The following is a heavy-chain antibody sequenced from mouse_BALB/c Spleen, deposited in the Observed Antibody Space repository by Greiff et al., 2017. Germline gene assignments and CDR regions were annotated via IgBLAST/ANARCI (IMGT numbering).Heavy chain of an antibody. J-gene: IGHJ4*01. D-gene: IGHD1-1*01. CDR3: ARRRYGSSYEDAMDY. CDR1: GYTFTDYA. V-gene: IGHV1S137*01. Sequence: VKLQESGAELVRPGVSGKLSCEGSGYTFTDYAMHWVKQSHAKSLEWIRVISTYYGDASYNQKFKGKATMTVDKSSSTAYMELARLTSEDSAIYYCARRRYGSSYEDAMDYWGQGTSVTVS. CDR2: ISTYYGDA.